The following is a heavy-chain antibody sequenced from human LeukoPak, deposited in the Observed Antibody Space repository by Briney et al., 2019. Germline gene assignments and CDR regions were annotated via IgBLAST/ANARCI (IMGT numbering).Heavy chain of an antibody. CDR1: GFIFSSYG. CDR2: IRYDASNK. Sequence: PGGPLRLPCAASGFIFSSYGMHWVRQAPGKGLEGVAFIRYDASNKYYADSVTGRFTISRDNSKNTLYLHMNSLRAEDTAVYYCAKTYYSNYYFDYWGQGTLVTVSS. D-gene: IGHD4-11*01. V-gene: IGHV3-30*02. J-gene: IGHJ4*02. CDR3: AKTYYSNYYFDY.